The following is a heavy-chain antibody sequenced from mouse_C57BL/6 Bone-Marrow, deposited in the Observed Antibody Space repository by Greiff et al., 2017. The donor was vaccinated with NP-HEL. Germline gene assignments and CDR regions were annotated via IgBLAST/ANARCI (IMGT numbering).Heavy chain of an antibody. CDR3: ASQRRGFAY. CDR1: GFTFSSYG. V-gene: IGHV5-6*01. Sequence: EVKLMESGGDLVKPGGSLKLSCAASGFTFSSYGMSWVRQTPDKRLEWVATISSGGSYTYYPDSVKGRFTISRDNAKNTLYLQMSSLKSEDTAMYYCASQRRGFAYWGQGTLVTVSA. CDR2: ISSGGSYT. J-gene: IGHJ3*01.